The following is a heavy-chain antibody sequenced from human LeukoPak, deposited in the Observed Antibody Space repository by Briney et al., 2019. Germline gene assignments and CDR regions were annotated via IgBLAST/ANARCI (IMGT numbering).Heavy chain of an antibody. CDR2: IYGGGSS. Sequence: GGSLRLSCAASRFTVSNNYMSWLRQAPGKGLEWVSVIYGGGSSYYPHSGKGRVTICRDNSKNTLYLQMNSLRAEDTAVYYCATTASGGHYNYFDHWGQGTLVTVSS. J-gene: IGHJ4*02. CDR3: ATTASGGHYNYFDH. CDR1: RFTVSNNY. V-gene: IGHV3-66*02. D-gene: IGHD3-10*01.